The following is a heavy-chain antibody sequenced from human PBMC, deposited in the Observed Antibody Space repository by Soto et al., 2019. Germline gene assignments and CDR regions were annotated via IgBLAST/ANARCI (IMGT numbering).Heavy chain of an antibody. Sequence: QVQLVESGGGVVQPGRSLRLSCAASGFTFSRHTMHWVRQAPGKGLEWVEAISDDGSNTYYADSVKGRFTISRDNSKNTLYLQMNSLSSEDTAVHHCAREVYYDLWSGFNTHPYYFDDWGQGTLVTVSS. CDR3: AREVYYDLWSGFNTHPYYFDD. CDR2: ISDDGSNT. CDR1: GFTFSRHT. V-gene: IGHV3-30-3*01. J-gene: IGHJ4*02. D-gene: IGHD3-3*01.